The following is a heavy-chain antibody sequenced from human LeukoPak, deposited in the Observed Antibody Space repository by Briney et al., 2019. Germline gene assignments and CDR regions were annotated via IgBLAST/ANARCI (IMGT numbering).Heavy chain of an antibody. CDR3: AREYSSGWSSKYYFDY. D-gene: IGHD6-19*01. J-gene: IGHJ4*02. Sequence: GGSLRLSCAASGFTFSNYSMNWVRQAPGKGLEWVSSTSSSRSSYIYYADSVKGRFTISRDNAKNSLYLQMNSLRAEDTAVYYCAREYSSGWSSKYYFDYWGQGTLVTVSS. CDR2: TSSSRSSYI. V-gene: IGHV3-21*01. CDR1: GFTFSNYS.